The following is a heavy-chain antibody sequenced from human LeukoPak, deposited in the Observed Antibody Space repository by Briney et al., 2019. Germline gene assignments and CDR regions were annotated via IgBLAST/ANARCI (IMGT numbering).Heavy chain of an antibody. D-gene: IGHD6-19*01. Sequence: SETLSLTCAVSGGSISSSNWWSWVRQPPGKGLEWIGEIYHSGITNYNPSLKSRVTISVDNSKNQFSLKLSSVTAADTAVYYCAREGFAVDGTTPFDYWGQGTLVTVSS. CDR2: IYHSGIT. J-gene: IGHJ4*02. CDR3: AREGFAVDGTTPFDY. V-gene: IGHV4-4*02. CDR1: GGSISSSNW.